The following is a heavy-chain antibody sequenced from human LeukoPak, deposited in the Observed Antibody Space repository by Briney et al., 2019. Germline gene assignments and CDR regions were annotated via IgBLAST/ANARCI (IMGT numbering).Heavy chain of an antibody. J-gene: IGHJ3*02. CDR1: GFTFDDYA. V-gene: IGHV3-43*02. CDR3: AKTYCGGDCYSRALAFDI. D-gene: IGHD2-21*02. CDR2: ISGDGGST. Sequence: GGSLRLSCAASGFTFDDYAMHWVRQAPGKGLEWVSLISGDGGSTYYADPVKGRFTISRDNSKNSLYLQMNSLITEDTALYYCAKTYCGGDCYSRALAFDIWGQGTMVTVSS.